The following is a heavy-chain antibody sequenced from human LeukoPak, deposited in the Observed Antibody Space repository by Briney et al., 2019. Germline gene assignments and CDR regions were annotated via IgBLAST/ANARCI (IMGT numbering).Heavy chain of an antibody. CDR1: GGSISGYS. CDR3: ARDNPAGP. Sequence: AETLSLTCTVSGGSISGYSWSWIRQSAGKGLEWIGRIYTSGNTDYNPSFKSRVTLPMDTSKKQFSLKLASLTAADTAVYYCARDNPAGPWGQGTLVTVSS. CDR2: IYTSGNT. D-gene: IGHD1-14*01. J-gene: IGHJ5*02. V-gene: IGHV4-4*07.